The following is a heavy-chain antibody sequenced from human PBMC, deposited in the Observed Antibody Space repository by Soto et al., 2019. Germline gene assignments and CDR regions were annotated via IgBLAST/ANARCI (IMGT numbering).Heavy chain of an antibody. D-gene: IGHD5-18*01. CDR2: IKSKFDGGST. Sequence: DVQLLESGGGLVEPGGSLRLSCAVSGFSVTDAWMNWVRQVPGKGLAWVGRIKSKFDGGSTDYAAPVKGRFTISKDDSKNTLYLQMNSLKTEDTAVYYCTIQTPYTPMGTNYYYFAMDVWSPGTTCSVSS. CDR1: GFSVTDAW. J-gene: IGHJ6*02. V-gene: IGHV3-15*07. CDR3: TIQTPYTPMGTNYYYFAMDV.